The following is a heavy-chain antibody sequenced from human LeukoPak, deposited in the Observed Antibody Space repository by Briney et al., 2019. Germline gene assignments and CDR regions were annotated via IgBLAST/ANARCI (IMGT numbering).Heavy chain of an antibody. V-gene: IGHV1-18*01. J-gene: IGHJ4*02. D-gene: IGHD3-22*01. CDR3: ARETYYYDSSGYLDY. CDR1: GYTFTSYR. Sequence: GASVKVSCKAFGYTFTSYRISWVRQAPGQGLEWMGWISAYDGNTNYAQKLQGRVTMTTDTSTSTAYMELRSLRSDDTAVYYCARETYYYDSSGYLDYWGQGTLVTVSS. CDR2: ISAYDGNT.